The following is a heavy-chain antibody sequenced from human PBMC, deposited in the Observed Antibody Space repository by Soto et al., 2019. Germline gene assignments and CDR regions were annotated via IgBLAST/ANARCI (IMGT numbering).Heavy chain of an antibody. CDR3: ATTTGSSGYYYY. Sequence: PSVKVSCKVSGYTLTELSMHWVRQAPGKGLEWMGGFDPEDGETIYAQKFQGRVTMTEDTSTDTAYMELSSLRSEDTAVYYCATTTGSSGYYYYWGQGTLVTVSS. J-gene: IGHJ4*02. V-gene: IGHV1-24*01. CDR2: FDPEDGET. D-gene: IGHD3-22*01. CDR1: GYTLTELS.